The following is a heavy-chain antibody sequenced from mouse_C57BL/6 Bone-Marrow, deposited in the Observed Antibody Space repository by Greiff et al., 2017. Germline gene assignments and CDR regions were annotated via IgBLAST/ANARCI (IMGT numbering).Heavy chain of an antibody. CDR2: MHPNGGSP. Sequence: QVQLQQPGAELVKPGASVKLSCKASGYTFTNYWMHWVKQRPGQGLEWIGMMHPNGGSPDYNEKFTSEATPRVDKAYRTAYMELSSLTSEDSAVYYCARSYDYDDYTMDYWGQGTSVTVSA. CDR1: GYTFTNYW. V-gene: IGHV1-64*01. CDR3: ARSYDYDDYTMDY. J-gene: IGHJ4*01. D-gene: IGHD2-4*01.